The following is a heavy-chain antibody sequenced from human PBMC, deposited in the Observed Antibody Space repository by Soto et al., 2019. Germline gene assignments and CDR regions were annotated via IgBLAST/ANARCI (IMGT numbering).Heavy chain of an antibody. CDR1: GYTFTSYF. V-gene: IGHV1-46*01. CDR3: ARVSRGAFDN. CDR2: FDPSGVAT. Sequence: QVQLVQSGAEVKKPGASVKVSCKASGYTFTSYFIHWVRQAPGQGLEWMGVFDPSGVATNSAQKFQGILTMTRDTSTSTVYMDLTSLGSDDTSLYYCARVSRGAFDNWGQGTLVTVSS. J-gene: IGHJ3*02.